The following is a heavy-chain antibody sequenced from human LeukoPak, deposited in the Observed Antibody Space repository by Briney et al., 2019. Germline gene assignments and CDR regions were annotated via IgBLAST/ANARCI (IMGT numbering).Heavy chain of an antibody. V-gene: IGHV3-23*01. CDR3: AKDTSEWELLLDY. Sequence: GGSLRLSCAASGFTFSSYGMSWVRQAPGKGLEWVSAISGSGGSTYYADSVKGRFTISRDNSKNTLYLQMNSLRAEDTAVYYCAKDTSEWELLLDYWGQGTLVTVSS. D-gene: IGHD1-26*01. J-gene: IGHJ4*02. CDR1: GFTFSSYG. CDR2: ISGSGGST.